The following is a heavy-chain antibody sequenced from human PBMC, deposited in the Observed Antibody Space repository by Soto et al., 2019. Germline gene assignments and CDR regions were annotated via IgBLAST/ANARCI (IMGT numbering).Heavy chain of an antibody. CDR3: ARENYYYYYGMDV. V-gene: IGHV3-53*01. J-gene: IGHJ6*02. Sequence: GGSLRLSCAASGFTVSSNDMSWVRQAPGKGLEWVSVIYSGGSTYYADSVKGRFTISRDNSKNTLYLQMNSLRAEDTAVYYCARENYYYYYGMDVWGQGTTVTVSS. CDR2: IYSGGST. CDR1: GFTVSSND.